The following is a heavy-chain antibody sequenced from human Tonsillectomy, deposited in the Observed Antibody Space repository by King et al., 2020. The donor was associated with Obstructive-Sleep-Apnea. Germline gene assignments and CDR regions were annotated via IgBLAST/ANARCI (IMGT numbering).Heavy chain of an antibody. CDR1: GFTFSSYA. D-gene: IGHD1-26*01. J-gene: IGHJ6*02. CDR3: AKEEWKLRLYYYGMDV. CDR2: ISGSGGST. V-gene: IGHV3-23*04. Sequence: VQLVESGGGLVQPGGSLRLSCAASGFTFSSYAMSWVRQAPGKGLEWVSAISGSGGSTYYADSVKGRFTISRDNSKNTLYLQMNSLRAEDTAVYYCAKEEWKLRLYYYGMDVWGQGTTVTVSS.